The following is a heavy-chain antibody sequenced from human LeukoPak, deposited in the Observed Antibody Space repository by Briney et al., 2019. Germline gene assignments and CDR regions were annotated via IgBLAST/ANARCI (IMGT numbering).Heavy chain of an antibody. CDR3: ATGDSRYCGGDCLDY. CDR2: FDPEDGET. CDR1: GYTLTELS. Sequence: ASVKVSCKVSGYTLTELSMHWVRQAPGKGLEWMGGFDPEDGETIYAQKFQGRVTMTEVTSTDTAYMELSSLRSEDTAVYYCATGDSRYCGGDCLDYWGQGALVTVSS. V-gene: IGHV1-24*01. D-gene: IGHD2-21*02. J-gene: IGHJ4*02.